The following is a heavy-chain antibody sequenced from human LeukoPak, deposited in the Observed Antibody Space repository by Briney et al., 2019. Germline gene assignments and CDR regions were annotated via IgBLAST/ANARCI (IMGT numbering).Heavy chain of an antibody. V-gene: IGHV4-34*01. CDR3: ARRPIAVARNWFDP. CDR2: INHSGNT. CDR1: GGSFSGYY. Sequence: SETLSLTCAVYGGSFSGYYWSWIRQPPGKGLEWIGEINHSGNTNYNPSLKSRVTISVDTSKNQFSLKLSSVTAADTAVYYRARRPIAVARNWFDPWGQGTLVTVSS. J-gene: IGHJ5*02. D-gene: IGHD6-19*01.